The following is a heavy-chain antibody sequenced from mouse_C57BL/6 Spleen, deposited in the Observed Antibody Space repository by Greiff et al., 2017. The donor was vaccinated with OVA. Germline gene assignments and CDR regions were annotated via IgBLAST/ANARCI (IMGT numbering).Heavy chain of an antibody. J-gene: IGHJ2*01. V-gene: IGHV1-9*01. D-gene: IGHD2-10*01. CDR1: GYTFTGYW. Sequence: VQLQQSGAELMKPGASVKLSCKATGYTFTGYWIEWVKQRPGHGLEWIGEILPGSGSTNYNEKFKGKATFTADTSSNTAYMQLSSLTTEDSAIYYCAKSPYYGNYVGYFDYWGQGTTLTVSS. CDR2: ILPGSGST. CDR3: AKSPYYGNYVGYFDY.